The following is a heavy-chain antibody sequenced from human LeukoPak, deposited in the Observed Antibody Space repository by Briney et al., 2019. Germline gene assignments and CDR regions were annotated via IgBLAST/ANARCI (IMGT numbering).Heavy chain of an antibody. CDR1: GFAFSSHY. J-gene: IGHJ3*02. V-gene: IGHV1-46*01. Sequence: ASVKVSCKASGFAFSSHYMQWVRQAPGQGLEWMGIINPSGGSTSYAQKFQGRVTITADESTSTAYMELSSLRSEDTAVYYCARDGTYYYGSGTPGAFDIWGQGTMVTVSS. CDR3: ARDGTYYYGSGTPGAFDI. CDR2: INPSGGST. D-gene: IGHD3-10*01.